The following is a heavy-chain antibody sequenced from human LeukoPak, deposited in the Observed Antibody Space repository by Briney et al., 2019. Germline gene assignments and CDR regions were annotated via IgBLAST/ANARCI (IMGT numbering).Heavy chain of an antibody. CDR1: GDSVRSYH. CDR2: IHYSGST. V-gene: IGHV4-59*02. D-gene: IGHD3-16*01. J-gene: IGHJ3*01. CDR3: ARLGALHDAFDV. Sequence: SETLSLTCTVSGDSVRSYHWSWIRQPPGKGLEWIGNIHYSGSTKYNSSLKSRVTISVDTSKNQFSLRVTSLTAADTAVYYCARLGALHDAFDVWGQGTLVTVSS.